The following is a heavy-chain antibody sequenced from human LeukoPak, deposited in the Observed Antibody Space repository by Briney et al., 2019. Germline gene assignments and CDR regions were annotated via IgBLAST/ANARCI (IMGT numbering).Heavy chain of an antibody. J-gene: IGHJ4*02. Sequence: GGSLRLSCAASGFTFSSYAMSWVRQAPGKGLEWVSAISGSGGSTYYADSVKGRFTISRDNSKNTLYLQMNSLRAEDTAVYYCTTCGGDCYYFDYWGQGTLVTVSS. CDR3: TTCGGDCYYFDY. D-gene: IGHD2-21*01. CDR1: GFTFSSYA. V-gene: IGHV3-23*01. CDR2: ISGSGGST.